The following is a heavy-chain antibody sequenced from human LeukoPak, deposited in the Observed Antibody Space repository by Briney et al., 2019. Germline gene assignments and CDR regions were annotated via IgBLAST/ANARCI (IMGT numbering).Heavy chain of an antibody. V-gene: IGHV3-15*01. CDR2: IKAKGFGETT. J-gene: IGHJ4*02. Sequence: PGGSLRLSCAASGFTFDDYGMSWVRQAPGKGLEWVARIKAKGFGETTDYAAPVRGRFSISRDDSKNTLYLQMNSLKTEDTAMYYCVIDDYYDKSGPSGADYFDYWGQGTLVTVSS. CDR1: GFTFDDYG. CDR3: VIDDYYDKSGPSGADYFDY. D-gene: IGHD3-22*01.